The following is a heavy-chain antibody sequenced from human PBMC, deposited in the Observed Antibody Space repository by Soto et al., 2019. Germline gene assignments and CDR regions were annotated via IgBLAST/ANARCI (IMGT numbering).Heavy chain of an antibody. V-gene: IGHV4-31*03. Sequence: SETLSLTCTVSGGSISSGGYYWSWIRQHPGKGLEWIGYIYYSGSTYYNPSLKSRVTISVDTSKNQFSLKLSSVTAADTAVYYCARSPHAHITIFGVVIDNWFDPWGQGTLVTVSS. CDR1: GGSISSGGYY. CDR3: ARSPHAHITIFGVVIDNWFDP. CDR2: IYYSGST. J-gene: IGHJ5*02. D-gene: IGHD3-3*01.